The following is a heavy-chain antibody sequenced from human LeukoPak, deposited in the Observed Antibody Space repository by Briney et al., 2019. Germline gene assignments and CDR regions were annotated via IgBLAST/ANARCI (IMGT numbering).Heavy chain of an antibody. CDR3: ARDLYSSGWYVPFDY. V-gene: IGHV4-39*07. CDR1: GGSISSSSYY. J-gene: IGHJ4*02. D-gene: IGHD6-19*01. CDR2: IYYSGST. Sequence: SETLSLTCTVSGGSISSSSYYWGWIRQPPGKGLEWIGSIYYSGSTYYNPSLKSRVTISVDTSKNQFSLKLSSVTAADTALYYCARDLYSSGWYVPFDYWGQGTLVTVSS.